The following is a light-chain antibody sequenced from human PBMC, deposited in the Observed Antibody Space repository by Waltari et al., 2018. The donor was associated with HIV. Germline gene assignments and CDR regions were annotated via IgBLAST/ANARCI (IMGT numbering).Light chain of an antibody. V-gene: IGLV2-8*01. CDR2: EVN. Sequence: QSALTQPPSASGSPGQSVTVSCTGTSSDIGDSSSVSWYQHHPGKAPKLIIYEVNKRPSGVPDRFSGSKSGNTASLTVSGLQTEDEADYFCCSFAGSDKIFGGGTKLTVL. J-gene: IGLJ2*01. CDR1: SSDIGDSSS. CDR3: CSFAGSDKI.